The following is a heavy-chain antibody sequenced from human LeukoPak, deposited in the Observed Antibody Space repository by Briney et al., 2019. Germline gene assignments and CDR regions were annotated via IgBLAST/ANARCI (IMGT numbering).Heavy chain of an antibody. Sequence: PGGSLRLSCAASGFTFSSYAIHWVRQAPGKGLEWVAVISYDGSNKYYADSVKGRFTISRDNSKNTLYLQMNSLRAEDTAVYYCAREHSGWYEYYFDYWGQGTLVTVSS. CDR2: ISYDGSNK. CDR1: GFTFSSYA. V-gene: IGHV3-30-3*01. D-gene: IGHD6-19*01. J-gene: IGHJ4*02. CDR3: AREHSGWYEYYFDY.